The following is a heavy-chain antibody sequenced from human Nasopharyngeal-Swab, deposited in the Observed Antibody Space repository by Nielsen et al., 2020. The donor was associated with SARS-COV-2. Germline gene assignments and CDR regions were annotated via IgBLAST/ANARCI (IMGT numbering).Heavy chain of an antibody. CDR2: IIPIFGTA. Sequence: WVRPARGQGLEGVGGIIPIFGTANSAQKFQGRVTITADESTSTTYMELSSLRSEDTAVYYCARGFWGRTTGTTRYDAFDIWGQGTMVTVSS. D-gene: IGHD1-1*01. J-gene: IGHJ3*02. CDR3: ARGFWGRTTGTTRYDAFDI. V-gene: IGHV1-69*01.